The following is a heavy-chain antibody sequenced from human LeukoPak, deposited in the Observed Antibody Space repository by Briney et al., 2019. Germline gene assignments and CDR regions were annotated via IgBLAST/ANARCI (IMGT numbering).Heavy chain of an antibody. J-gene: IGHJ6*02. CDR1: GFTFSSYS. CDR3: ARNSGSYRQPRDYYGMDV. D-gene: IGHD1-26*01. V-gene: IGHV3-21*01. CDR2: ISSSSSYI. Sequence: GGSLRLSCAASGFTFSSYSMNWVRQAPGKGLEWVSSISSSSSYIYYADSVKGRFTISRDSAKNSLYLQMNSLRAEDTAVYYCARNSGSYRQPRDYYGMDVWGQGTTVTVSS.